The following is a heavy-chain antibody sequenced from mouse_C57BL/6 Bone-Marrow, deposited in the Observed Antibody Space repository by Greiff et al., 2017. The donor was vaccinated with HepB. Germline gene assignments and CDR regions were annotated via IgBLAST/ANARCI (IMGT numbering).Heavy chain of an antibody. D-gene: IGHD2-3*01. J-gene: IGHJ2*01. CDR1: GYTFTSYW. V-gene: IGHV1-59*01. Sequence: QVQLQQSGAELVRPGTSVKLSCKASGYTFTSYWMHWVKQRPGQGLEWIGVIDPSDSYTNYNQKFKGKATLTVDTSSSTAYMQLSSLTSEDSAVYYCARWLLPDYFDYWGQGTTLTVSS. CDR2: IDPSDSYT. CDR3: ARWLLPDYFDY.